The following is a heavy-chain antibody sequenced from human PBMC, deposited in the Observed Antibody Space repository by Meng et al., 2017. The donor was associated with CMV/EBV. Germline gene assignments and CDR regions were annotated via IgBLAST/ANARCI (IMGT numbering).Heavy chain of an antibody. Sequence: SETLSLTCAVYGGSFSGYYWSWIRQLPGKGLEWIGEINHSGSTNYNPSLKSRFTISVDTSKNQFSLKLSSVTAADTAVYYCARDRRPDIVVVPAADPYYYYGMDVWGQGTTVTVSS. CDR3: ARDRRPDIVVVPAADPYYYYGMDV. D-gene: IGHD2-2*01. CDR1: GGSFSGYY. CDR2: INHSGST. J-gene: IGHJ6*02. V-gene: IGHV4-34*01.